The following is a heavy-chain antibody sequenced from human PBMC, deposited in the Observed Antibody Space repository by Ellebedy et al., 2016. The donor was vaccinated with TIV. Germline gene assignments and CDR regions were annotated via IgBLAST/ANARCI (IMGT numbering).Heavy chain of an antibody. CDR1: GGTFSSYG. J-gene: IGHJ6*02. V-gene: IGHV1-69*10. D-gene: IGHD2-21*01. CDR3: GRASQDAMDV. CDR2: IIPILDTA. Sequence: AASVKVSCKASGGTFSSYGISWVRQAPGQGLEWIGGIIPILDTANYARKFQGRVTVTADKSTSTAYMELTSLRFEDTAVYFCGRASQDAMDVWGQGTTVTVS.